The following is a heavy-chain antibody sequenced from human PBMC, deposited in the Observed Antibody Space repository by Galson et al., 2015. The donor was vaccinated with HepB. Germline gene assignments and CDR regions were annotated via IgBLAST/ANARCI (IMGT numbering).Heavy chain of an antibody. V-gene: IGHV1-18*01. CDR3: AGAPLVSEYYYYMDV. Sequence: SVKVSCKASGYTFTSYGISWVRQAPGQGLEWMGWISAYNGNTNYAQKLQGRVTMTTDTSTSTAYMELRSLRSDDTAVYYCAGAPLVSEYYYYMDVWGKGTTVTVSS. CDR2: ISAYNGNT. CDR1: GYTFTSYG. D-gene: IGHD5/OR15-5a*01. J-gene: IGHJ6*03.